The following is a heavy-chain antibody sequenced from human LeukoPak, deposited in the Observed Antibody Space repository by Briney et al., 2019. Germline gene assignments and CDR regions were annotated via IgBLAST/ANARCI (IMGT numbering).Heavy chain of an antibody. Sequence: KGGESLKISCKGSGYSFTSYWIGWVRQMPGKGLEWMGIIYPGDSDTRYSPSFQGQVTISADKSISTAYLQWSSLKASDTAMYYCARGSGIAVAGTAAEYFQHWGQGTLVTVSS. CDR2: IYPGDSDT. D-gene: IGHD6-19*01. CDR1: GYSFTSYW. CDR3: ARGSGIAVAGTAAEYFQH. J-gene: IGHJ1*01. V-gene: IGHV5-51*01.